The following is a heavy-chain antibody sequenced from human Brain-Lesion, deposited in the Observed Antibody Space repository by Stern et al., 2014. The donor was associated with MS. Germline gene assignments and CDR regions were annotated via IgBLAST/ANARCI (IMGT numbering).Heavy chain of an antibody. V-gene: IGHV4-61*02. J-gene: IGHJ4*02. Sequence: VQLLESGPGLVKPSQTLSLTCTVSGGSISSGSDDWSWIRQPAGKGLEWIGRIHPGGSAFYTPSLKSRVTISTDTSMTQFSLDLNSATAADTAIYYCASGYRIFDYWGQGILVTVSS. CDR1: GGSISSGSDD. D-gene: IGHD5-18*01. CDR3: ASGYRIFDY. CDR2: IHPGGSA.